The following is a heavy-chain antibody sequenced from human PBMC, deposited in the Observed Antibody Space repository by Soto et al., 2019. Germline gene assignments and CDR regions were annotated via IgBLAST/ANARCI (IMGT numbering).Heavy chain of an antibody. D-gene: IGHD6-19*01. CDR2: ISAYNGNT. Sequence: QDQLVQSGVEVKKPGASVKVSCKASGYSFTNYGIAWVRQAPGQGFEWMGWISAYNGNTNYAQKFQGRVTMTTDASTSTAYLELRSLRSDDTAVYYCARERGVAPPVAGNTHYYYSMDVWGKGTTVTVSS. CDR1: GYSFTNYG. CDR3: ARERGVAPPVAGNTHYYYSMDV. J-gene: IGHJ6*03. V-gene: IGHV1-18*01.